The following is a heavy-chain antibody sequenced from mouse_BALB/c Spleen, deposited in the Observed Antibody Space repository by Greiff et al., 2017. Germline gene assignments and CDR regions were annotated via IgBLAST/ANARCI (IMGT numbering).Heavy chain of an antibody. CDR1: GFNIKDTY. V-gene: IGHV14-3*02. CDR3: ASPTATDAY. CDR2: IDPANGNT. Sequence: EVQRVESGAELVKPGASVKLSCTASGFNIKDTYMHWVKQRPEQGLEWIGRIDPANGNTKYDPKFQGKATITADTSSNTAYLQLSSLTSEDTAVYYCASPTATDAYWGQGTLVTVSA. J-gene: IGHJ3*01. D-gene: IGHD1-2*01.